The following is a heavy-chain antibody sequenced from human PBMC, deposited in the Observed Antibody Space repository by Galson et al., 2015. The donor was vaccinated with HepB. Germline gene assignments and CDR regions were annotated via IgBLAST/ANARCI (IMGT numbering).Heavy chain of an antibody. V-gene: IGHV3-7*01. CDR2: IKQDGSEK. J-gene: IGHJ4*02. Sequence: SLRLSCAASGFTFSSYWMSWVRQAPGKGLEWVANIKQDGSEKYYVDSVKGRFTISRDNAKNSLYLQMNSLRAEDTAVYYCARVGYYDSSGYYYVGTAGYFDYWGQGTLVTVSS. CDR3: ARVGYYDSSGYYYVGTAGYFDY. CDR1: GFTFSSYW. D-gene: IGHD3-22*01.